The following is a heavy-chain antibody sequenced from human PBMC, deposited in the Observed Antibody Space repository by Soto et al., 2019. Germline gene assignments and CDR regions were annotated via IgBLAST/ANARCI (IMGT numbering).Heavy chain of an antibody. Sequence: SETLSLTCAVYGGSFSGYYWSWIRQPPGKGLEWIGEINHSGSTNYNPSLKSRVTISVDTSKNQFSLKLSLVTAADTAVYYCSRGRKPYYDFWSGTDFDYWGQGTLVTVSS. V-gene: IGHV4-34*01. CDR2: INHSGST. D-gene: IGHD3-3*01. J-gene: IGHJ4*02. CDR3: SRGRKPYYDFWSGTDFDY. CDR1: GGSFSGYY.